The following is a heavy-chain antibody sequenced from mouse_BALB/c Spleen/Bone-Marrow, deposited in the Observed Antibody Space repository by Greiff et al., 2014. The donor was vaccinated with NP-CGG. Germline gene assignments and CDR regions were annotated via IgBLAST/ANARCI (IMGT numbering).Heavy chain of an antibody. CDR3: ARSYRFWYFDV. J-gene: IGHJ1*01. D-gene: IGHD2-14*01. CDR2: IHPNSGNT. Sequence: QVQLKESGSVLVRPGASVKLSCKASGYTFTSSWMHWAKQRPGQGLEWIGGIHPNSGNTNYNEKFRGKATLTVDTSSNTAYVDLSSLTSEDSAVYYCARSYRFWYFDVWGAGTTVTVSS. V-gene: IGHV1S130*01. CDR1: GYTFTSSW.